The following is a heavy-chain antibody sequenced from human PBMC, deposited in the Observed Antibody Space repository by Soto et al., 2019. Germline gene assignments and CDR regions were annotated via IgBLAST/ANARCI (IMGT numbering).Heavy chain of an antibody. Sequence: GWSMRLSCSASGVTFSSYGMSWVRKAPGKGLEWVANIKQDGSEKYYVDSVKGRFTISRDNAKNSLYLQMNSLRAEDTAVYYCARDRVSGSYYDYWGQGTLVTVSS. J-gene: IGHJ4*02. D-gene: IGHD3-10*01. CDR3: ARDRVSGSYYDY. V-gene: IGHV3-7*05. CDR2: IKQDGSEK. CDR1: GVTFSSYG.